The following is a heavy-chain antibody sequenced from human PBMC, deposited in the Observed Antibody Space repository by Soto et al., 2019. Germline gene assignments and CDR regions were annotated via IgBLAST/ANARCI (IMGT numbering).Heavy chain of an antibody. CDR1: GGSISSGDYY. V-gene: IGHV4-30-4*01. J-gene: IGHJ3*02. Sequence: PSETLSLTCTVSGGSISSGDYYWSWIRQPPGKGLEWIGYIYYSGSTYYNPSLKSRVTISVDTSKNQFSLKLSSVTAADTAVYYCARALSGLLFEDASDIWGQGTMVTVSS. D-gene: IGHD2-21*02. CDR3: ARALSGLLFEDASDI. CDR2: IYYSGST.